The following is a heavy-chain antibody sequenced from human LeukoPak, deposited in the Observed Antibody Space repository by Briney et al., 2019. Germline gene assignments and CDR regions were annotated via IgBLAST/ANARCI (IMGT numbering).Heavy chain of an antibody. D-gene: IGHD2-2*01. Sequence: SETLSLTCAVYGGSFSGYYWSWIRQPPGKGLEWIGEIIHSGSTNYNPSLKSRVTISVDTSKNQFSLKLSSVTAADTAVYYCARGVAVPAAFYYYYGMDVWGKGTTVTVSS. CDR3: ARGVAVPAAFYYYYGMDV. V-gene: IGHV4-34*01. CDR1: GGSFSGYY. CDR2: IIHSGST. J-gene: IGHJ6*04.